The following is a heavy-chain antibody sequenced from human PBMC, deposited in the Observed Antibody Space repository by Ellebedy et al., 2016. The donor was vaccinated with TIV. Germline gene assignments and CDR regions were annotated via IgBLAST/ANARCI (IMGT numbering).Heavy chain of an antibody. CDR3: ATPYGSGETDY. CDR1: GFTFSSYA. Sequence: GESLKISXAASGFTFSSYAMSWVRQAPGKGLEWVSAISGSGGSTYYADSVKGRFTISRDNSKNTLYLQMNSLRAEDTAVYYCATPYGSGETDYWGQGTLVTVSS. CDR2: ISGSGGST. V-gene: IGHV3-23*01. J-gene: IGHJ4*02. D-gene: IGHD3-10*01.